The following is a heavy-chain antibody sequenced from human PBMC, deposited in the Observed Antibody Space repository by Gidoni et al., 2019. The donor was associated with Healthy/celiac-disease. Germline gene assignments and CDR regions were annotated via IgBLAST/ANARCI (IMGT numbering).Heavy chain of an antibody. D-gene: IGHD3-22*01. CDR3: TRGGGVVVTLFDY. CDR1: GFPFGDYA. CDR2: IRSKVYGGTT. J-gene: IGHJ4*02. Sequence: EVQLVESGGGLVQPGRSLRLSCTASGFPFGDYAMSWFRQAPGKGLEWVGFIRSKVYGGTTEYAASVKGRFTISRDDSKSIAYLQMNSLKTEDTAVYYCTRGGGVVVTLFDYWGQGTLVTVSS. V-gene: IGHV3-49*03.